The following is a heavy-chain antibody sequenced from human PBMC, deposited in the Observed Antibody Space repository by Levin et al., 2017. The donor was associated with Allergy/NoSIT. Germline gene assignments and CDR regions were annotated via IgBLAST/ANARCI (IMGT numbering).Heavy chain of an antibody. CDR2: IWADGSVT. J-gene: IGHJ3*02. CDR1: GFTFNTYG. Sequence: RGESLKISCTASGFTFNTYGMHWVRQAPGRGLEWVAFIWADGSVTNYAVAVKGRFTISRDNSKNTLFVQMNSLRAEDTAVYYCVGDPPGSSFAFQIWGQGTAVTVSS. D-gene: IGHD6-19*01. V-gene: IGHV3-33*01. CDR3: VGDPPGSSFAFQI.